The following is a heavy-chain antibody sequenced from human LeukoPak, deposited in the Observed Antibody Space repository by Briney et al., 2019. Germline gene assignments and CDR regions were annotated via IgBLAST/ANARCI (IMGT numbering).Heavy chain of an antibody. J-gene: IGHJ4*02. CDR3: ARDGAYQLLPFDY. V-gene: IGHV4-4*07. D-gene: IGHD2-2*01. Sequence: NPSETLSLTCTVSGGSIRSYHWSWIRQPAGKGLGWIGRIHTRGNTNYNPSLKSRVTMSVDTSKNQFSLKLSSVTAADTAVYYCARDGAYQLLPFDYWGQGTLVTVSS. CDR1: GGSIRSYH. CDR2: IHTRGNT.